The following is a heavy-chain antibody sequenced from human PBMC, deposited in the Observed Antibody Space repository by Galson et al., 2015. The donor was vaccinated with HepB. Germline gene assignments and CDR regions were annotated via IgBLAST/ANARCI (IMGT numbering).Heavy chain of an antibody. V-gene: IGHV3-21*01. CDR2: MSSSSSDI. CDR3: ARDRKDIAVVPSGMVLTNFYYNYMDV. J-gene: IGHJ6*03. Sequence: SLRLSCAGSGFNFRRYNMNWVRQAPGKGLEWVSFMSSSSSDIYYAESVKGRFTISRDNGINSLYLQMNSLRAGDTAVYYCARDRKDIAVVPSGMVLTNFYYNYMDVWGKGTTVTVSS. D-gene: IGHD2-2*01. CDR1: GFNFRRYN.